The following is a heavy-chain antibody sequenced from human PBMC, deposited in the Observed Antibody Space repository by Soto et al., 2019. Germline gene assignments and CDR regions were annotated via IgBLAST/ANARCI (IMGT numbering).Heavy chain of an antibody. CDR2: IKSKTDGGTT. D-gene: IGHD2-2*01. CDR3: TTAPPRYCSSTSCRTYYYGMDV. CDR1: GFTFSNAW. Sequence: GGSLRLSCAASGFTFSNAWMSWVRQAPGKGLEWVGRIKSKTDGGTTDYAAPVKGRFTISRDDSKNTLYPQMNSLKTEDTAVYYCTTAPPRYCSSTSCRTYYYGMDVWGQGTTVTVSS. J-gene: IGHJ6*02. V-gene: IGHV3-15*01.